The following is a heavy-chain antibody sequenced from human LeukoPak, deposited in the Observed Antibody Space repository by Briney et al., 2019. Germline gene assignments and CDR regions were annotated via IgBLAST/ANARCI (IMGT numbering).Heavy chain of an antibody. V-gene: IGHV3-21*01. CDR1: GFTFSSYS. CDR2: ISSSSSYI. Sequence: PGGSLRLSCAASGFTFSSYSMNWVRQAPGKGLEWVSSISSSSSYIYYADSVKGRFTISRDNAKNSLYLQMNSLRAEDTAVYYCARADIGIYDILTGYYSYWGQGTLVTVSS. D-gene: IGHD3-9*01. CDR3: ARADIGIYDILTGYYSY. J-gene: IGHJ4*02.